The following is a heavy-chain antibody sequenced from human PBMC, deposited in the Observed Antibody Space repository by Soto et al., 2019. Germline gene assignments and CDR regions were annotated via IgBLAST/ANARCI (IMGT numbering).Heavy chain of an antibody. Sequence: QVQLVQSGAEVKKPGASVQVSCKTSGYTFTSYDINWVRQAPGQGLEWMGWMNPYNGNTGFEQKFQGRVTMTRNTSISTAYMELSSLTSEDTAVYYCARGPGDLGSFDYWGQGALVTVSS. CDR1: GYTFTSYD. CDR2: MNPYNGNT. D-gene: IGHD3-10*01. J-gene: IGHJ4*02. CDR3: ARGPGDLGSFDY. V-gene: IGHV1-8*01.